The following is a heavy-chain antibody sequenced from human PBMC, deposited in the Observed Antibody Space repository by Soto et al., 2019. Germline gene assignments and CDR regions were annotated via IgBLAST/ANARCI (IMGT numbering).Heavy chain of an antibody. Sequence: SETLSLTCTVSGGSINNHYWSWIRQPPGKGLEWIGYIYYTGSTNYNPSLESRVTMSVDTSKNQVSLKLTSLTAADTAVYYCATSYGNAWYTYWGQGTQVTVSS. V-gene: IGHV4-59*11. D-gene: IGHD6-13*01. CDR3: ATSYGNAWYTY. J-gene: IGHJ4*02. CDR2: IYYTGST. CDR1: GGSINNHY.